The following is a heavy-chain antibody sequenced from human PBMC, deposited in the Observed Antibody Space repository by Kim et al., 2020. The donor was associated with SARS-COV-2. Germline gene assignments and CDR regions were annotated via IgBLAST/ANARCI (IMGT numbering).Heavy chain of an antibody. CDR1: GGSFSGYY. D-gene: IGHD3-16*02. J-gene: IGHJ6*02. Sequence: SETLSLTCAVYGGSFSGYYWSWIRQPPGKGLEWIGEINHSGSTNYNPSLKSRVTISVDTSKNQFSLKLSSVTAADTAVYYCARVSVIVRTAWQQRSKGLHYYYYGMDVWGQGTTVTVSS. CDR2: INHSGST. V-gene: IGHV4-34*01. CDR3: ARVSVIVRTAWQQRSKGLHYYYYGMDV.